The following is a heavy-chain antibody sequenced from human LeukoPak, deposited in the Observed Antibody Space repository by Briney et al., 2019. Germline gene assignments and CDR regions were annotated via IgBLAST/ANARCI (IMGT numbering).Heavy chain of an antibody. CDR3: ARDHCSSISCHSGAFDI. V-gene: IGHV4-34*01. CDR1: GGSFSDYY. D-gene: IGHD2-2*01. CDR2: IEHSGST. J-gene: IGHJ3*02. Sequence: TSETLSLTCAVYGGSFSDYYWSWIRQPPGKGLEWIGEIEHSGSTNYNPSLKSRVTISVDTSKNQFSLKLSSVTAADTAVYYCARDHCSSISCHSGAFDIWGQGTMVTVS.